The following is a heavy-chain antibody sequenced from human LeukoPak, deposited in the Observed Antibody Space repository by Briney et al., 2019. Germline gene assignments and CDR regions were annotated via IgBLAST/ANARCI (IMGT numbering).Heavy chain of an antibody. V-gene: IGHV5-51*01. CDR2: IYPGDFDT. J-gene: IGHJ4*02. D-gene: IGHD3-10*01. Sequence: GESLKISCKGSGYSFTSYWIGWVRQMPGKGLEWMGIIYPGDFDTRYSPSFQGQVTISADKSISTAYLQWSSLKASDTAMYYCARAYYYGSGSYSLLGYWGQGTLVTVSS. CDR3: ARAYYYGSGSYSLLGY. CDR1: GYSFTSYW.